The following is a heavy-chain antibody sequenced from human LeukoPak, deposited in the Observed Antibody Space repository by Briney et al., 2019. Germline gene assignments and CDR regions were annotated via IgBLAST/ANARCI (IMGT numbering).Heavy chain of an antibody. CDR3: ARGHLGLSP. Sequence: SETLSLTCTVSGGSISGYSWTWIRQPPGQGLEWIGYFHTSRTTSYHPSLTGRVTISVDTAMEQISLKLISVTAADTAVYYCARGHLGLSPWGQGTLVTVSS. V-gene: IGHV4-59*01. D-gene: IGHD3-10*01. J-gene: IGHJ5*02. CDR1: GGSISGYS. CDR2: FHTSRTT.